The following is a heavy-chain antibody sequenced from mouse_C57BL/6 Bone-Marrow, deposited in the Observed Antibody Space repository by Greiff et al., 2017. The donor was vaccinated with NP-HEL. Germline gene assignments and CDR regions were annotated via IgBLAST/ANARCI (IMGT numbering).Heavy chain of an antibody. Sequence: QVQLQQPGAELVKPGASVKLSCKASGYTFTSYWMHWVKQRPGQGLEWIGEIDPSDSYTNYTQKFKGKSTLTVDKSSSTAYMQLSSLTSEDSAVYYCVYYDYDVNWYFDVWGTGTTVTVSS. CDR2: IDPSDSYT. CDR3: VYYDYDVNWYFDV. D-gene: IGHD2-4*01. CDR1: GYTFTSYW. J-gene: IGHJ1*03. V-gene: IGHV1-69*01.